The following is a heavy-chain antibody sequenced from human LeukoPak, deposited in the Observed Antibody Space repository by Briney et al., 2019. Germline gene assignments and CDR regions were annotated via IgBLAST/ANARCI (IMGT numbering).Heavy chain of an antibody. CDR1: GGTFSSYA. J-gene: IGHJ6*04. Sequence: GASVKVSCKASGGTFSSYAIGWVRQAPGQGLEWMGGIIPIFGTANYAQKFQGRVTITADKSTSTAYMELSSLRSEDTAVYYCARGQWLRPYYYYGMDVWGKGTTVTVSS. D-gene: IGHD5-12*01. CDR3: ARGQWLRPYYYYGMDV. V-gene: IGHV1-69*06. CDR2: IIPIFGTA.